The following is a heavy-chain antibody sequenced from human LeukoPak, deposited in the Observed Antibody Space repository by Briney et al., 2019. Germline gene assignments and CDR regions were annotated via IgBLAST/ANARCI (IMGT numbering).Heavy chain of an antibody. CDR1: GYTFTSYD. Sequence: GASVKVSCKASGYTFTSYDIDWVRQATGQGLEWVGWMNPNSGNTGYAQKFQGRVTMTRNTSISTAYMELSSLRSEDTAVYYCARGVAMAPYYYYYMDAWGKGTTVTVSS. J-gene: IGHJ6*03. D-gene: IGHD2-2*01. V-gene: IGHV1-8*01. CDR3: ARGVAMAPYYYYYMDA. CDR2: MNPNSGNT.